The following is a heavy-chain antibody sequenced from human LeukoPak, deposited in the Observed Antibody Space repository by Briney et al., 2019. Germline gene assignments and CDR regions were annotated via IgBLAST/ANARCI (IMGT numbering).Heavy chain of an antibody. CDR1: GFTVSSNY. J-gene: IGHJ3*02. V-gene: IGHV3-53*01. CDR2: IYSAGST. Sequence: PGGSLRLSCAASGFTVSSNYMSWVRQAPGKGLEWVSVIYSAGSTYYADSVKGRFTISRDNAKNSLYLQMNSLRAEDTAVYYCASDCSGGSCYPDAFDIWGQGTMVTVSS. D-gene: IGHD2-15*01. CDR3: ASDCSGGSCYPDAFDI.